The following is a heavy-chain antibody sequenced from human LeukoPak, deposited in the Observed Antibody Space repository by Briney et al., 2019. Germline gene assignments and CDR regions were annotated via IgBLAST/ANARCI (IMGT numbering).Heavy chain of an antibody. Sequence: GGSLRLSCAASGFTFSDYYMSWIRQAPGKGLEWVSYINSSSSHIYDADSVKGRFTISRDNAKNSLYLQMNSLRAEDTAVYYCARDGRMATTDTEQFDYWGQGTLVTVSS. J-gene: IGHJ4*02. CDR1: GFTFSDYY. CDR3: ARDGRMATTDTEQFDY. CDR2: INSSSSHI. D-gene: IGHD5-24*01. V-gene: IGHV3-11*06.